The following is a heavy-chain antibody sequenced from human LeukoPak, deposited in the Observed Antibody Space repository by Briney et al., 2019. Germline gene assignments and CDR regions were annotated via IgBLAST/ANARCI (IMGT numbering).Heavy chain of an antibody. J-gene: IGHJ4*02. CDR1: GFIFSNYW. V-gene: IGHV3-7*01. D-gene: IGHD3-3*01. CDR2: IKEDGSET. Sequence: GRSLRLSCAVSGFIFSNYWMNWVRQAPGKGLEWVGNIKEDGSETYYVDSGKGRFTISRDNAKNSLYLQMNSLRDEGTAVYYCASLRYLEKWGQGTLVTVCS. CDR3: ASLRYLEK.